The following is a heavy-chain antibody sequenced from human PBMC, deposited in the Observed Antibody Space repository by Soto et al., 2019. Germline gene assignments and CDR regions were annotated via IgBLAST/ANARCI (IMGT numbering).Heavy chain of an antibody. CDR3: ANAEHPRRSIGFDY. CDR1: GFTFASYV. CDR2: ISATGGST. J-gene: IGHJ4*02. V-gene: IGHV3-23*01. D-gene: IGHD3-16*02. Sequence: GGSLRLSCAGSGFTFASYVMTWVRQAPGKGLEWVSSISATGGSTYYAGSVKGRFTISRDNSKNTLFLQMNSPRAEDTAIYYCANAEHPRRSIGFDYWGQGNLVTVSS.